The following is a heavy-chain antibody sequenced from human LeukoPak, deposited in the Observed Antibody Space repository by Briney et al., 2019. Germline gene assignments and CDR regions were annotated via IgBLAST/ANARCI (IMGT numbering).Heavy chain of an antibody. J-gene: IGHJ4*02. Sequence: PGGSLRLSCTASGFSFSSNWMTWVRQAPGKGLEWVANIKQDGSEKQYVDSVKGRITISRDNAKNSLYLQVNSLRAEDTAVYYCARGRARIDYWGQGTLVTVSS. V-gene: IGHV3-7*05. CDR2: IKQDGSEK. CDR3: ARGRARIDY. CDR1: GFSFSSNW.